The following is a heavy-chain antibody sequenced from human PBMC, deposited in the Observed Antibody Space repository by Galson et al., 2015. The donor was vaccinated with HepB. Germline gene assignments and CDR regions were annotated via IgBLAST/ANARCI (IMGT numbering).Heavy chain of an antibody. CDR2: ISSSSYT. Sequence: SLRLSCAASGFTFSDYYMSWIRQAPGKGLEWVSYISSSSYTNYADSVKGRFTISRDNAKNSLYLQMNSLRAEDTAVYYCARVRVYYYDSSGYYFDYWGQGTLVTVSS. J-gene: IGHJ4*02. V-gene: IGHV3-11*06. D-gene: IGHD3-22*01. CDR1: GFTFSDYY. CDR3: ARVRVYYYDSSGYYFDY.